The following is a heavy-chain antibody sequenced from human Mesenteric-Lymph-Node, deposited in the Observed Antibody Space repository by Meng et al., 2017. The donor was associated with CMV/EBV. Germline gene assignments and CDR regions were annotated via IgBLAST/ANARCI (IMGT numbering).Heavy chain of an antibody. CDR2: ISSSSSYI. V-gene: IGHV3-21*01. CDR1: GFTFSNAW. CDR3: ARGVTIFGVVEFGY. Sequence: ASGFTFSNAWMCGVRQAPGKGLEWVSSISSSSSYIYYADSVKGRFTISRDNAKNSLYLQMNSLRAEDTAVYYCARGVTIFGVVEFGYWGQGTLVTVSS. D-gene: IGHD3-3*01. J-gene: IGHJ4*02.